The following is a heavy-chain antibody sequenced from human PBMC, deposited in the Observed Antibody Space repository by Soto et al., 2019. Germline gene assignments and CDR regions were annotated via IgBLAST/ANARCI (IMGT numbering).Heavy chain of an antibody. Sequence: QVQLQQWGAGLLKPSETLSLTCAVYDGSFSGYYWSWIRQPPGKGLEWIGESNHVGNTNYNPSLKSRVTXSXXPSKTQCSLRLTAVTAADPAVYYCARVLIAGVTTDWGQGTLVIVSS. J-gene: IGHJ4*02. D-gene: IGHD5-18*01. CDR3: ARVLIAGVTTD. CDR2: SNHVGNT. V-gene: IGHV4-34*01. CDR1: DGSFSGYY.